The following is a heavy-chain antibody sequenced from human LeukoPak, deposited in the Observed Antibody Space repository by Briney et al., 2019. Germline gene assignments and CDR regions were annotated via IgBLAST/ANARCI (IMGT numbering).Heavy chain of an antibody. CDR2: INPNSGGT. CDR3: ARSALGSYYDFWSAPADI. V-gene: IGHV1-2*02. D-gene: IGHD3-3*01. CDR1: GYTFTGYY. Sequence: ASVKVSCKASGYTFTGYYMHWVRQAPGQGLEWMGWINPNSGGTNYAQKFQGRVTMTRDTSISTAYMELSRLRSDDTAVYYCARSALGSYYDFWSAPADIWGQGTMVTVSS. J-gene: IGHJ3*02.